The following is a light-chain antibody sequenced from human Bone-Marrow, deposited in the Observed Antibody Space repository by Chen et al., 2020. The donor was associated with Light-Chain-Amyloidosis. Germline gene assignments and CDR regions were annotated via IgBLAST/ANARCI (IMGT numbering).Light chain of an antibody. CDR3: QVWDRSSDRPL. CDR2: DDC. J-gene: IGLJ3*02. V-gene: IGLV3-21*02. CDR1: NIGSTS. Sequence: SYVLTQPSSVSVSTGQKATTACGGNNIGSTSVHWYQQTPGQVPQLVVDDDCARPSGIPELLSGSNSGNTATLTISRVKAGDEADYYCQVWDRSSDRPLFGGGTKLTVL.